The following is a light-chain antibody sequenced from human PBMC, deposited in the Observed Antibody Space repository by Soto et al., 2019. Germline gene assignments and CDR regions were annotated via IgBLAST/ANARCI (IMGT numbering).Light chain of an antibody. CDR3: QQYNEWPET. Sequence: EIVMTQSPATLSVSPGERATLSCRASHSVRSSLAWYQQKPGQAPRLLIHGASTRATGIPGRFSGSGSGTEFTLISSSLQSEDFAFYYCQQYNEWPETFGHGTRVEIK. V-gene: IGKV3-15*01. CDR2: GAS. J-gene: IGKJ1*01. CDR1: HSVRSS.